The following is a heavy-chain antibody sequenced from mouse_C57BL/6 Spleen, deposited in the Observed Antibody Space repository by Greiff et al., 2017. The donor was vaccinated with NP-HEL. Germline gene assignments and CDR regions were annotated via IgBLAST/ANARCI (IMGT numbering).Heavy chain of an antibody. CDR1: GYAFPRYW. D-gene: IGHD4-1*01. CDR3: ARSAGTGLDY. J-gene: IGHJ2*01. CDR2: IYPGDVAT. V-gene: IGHV1-80*01. Sequence: VQLQQSGAELVKPGASVKISCKASGYAFPRYWMTLVKQRPGKGLSWIGQIYPGDVATNYNGKFKGKATLTADKSSSTAYMQLSSLTSEDSAVYFCARSAGTGLDYWGQGTTLTVSS.